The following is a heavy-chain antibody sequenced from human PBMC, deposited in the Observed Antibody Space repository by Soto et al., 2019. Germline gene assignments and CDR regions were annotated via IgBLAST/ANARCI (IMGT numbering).Heavy chain of an antibody. J-gene: IGHJ4*02. CDR1: GFTFSSYW. V-gene: IGHV3-74*01. D-gene: IGHD1-1*01. CDR3: ARCSNWACHY. Sequence: PGGSLRLSCAASGFTFSSYWMHWVRQAPGKGLVWVSRVNSDGSSTNYADSVKGRFTISRDNAKNTLFLQMNSLRVEDTAVYYCARCSNWACHYWGQGTLVTVS. CDR2: VNSDGSST.